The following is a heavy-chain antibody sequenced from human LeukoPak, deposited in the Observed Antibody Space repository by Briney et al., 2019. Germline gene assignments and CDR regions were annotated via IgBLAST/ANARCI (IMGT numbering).Heavy chain of an antibody. CDR3: ARSIASSFIDFDY. V-gene: IGHV5-51*01. CDR1: GYSFTSYW. Sequence: GESLKIPCKGSGYSFTSYWIGWVRQTPGKGLEWLGIIYPRDSDTRYSPSFQGQVTISADKSISTAYLQWHSLKASDTAIFYCARSIASSFIDFDYWGQGTLVTVSS. D-gene: IGHD6-6*01. J-gene: IGHJ4*02. CDR2: IYPRDSDT.